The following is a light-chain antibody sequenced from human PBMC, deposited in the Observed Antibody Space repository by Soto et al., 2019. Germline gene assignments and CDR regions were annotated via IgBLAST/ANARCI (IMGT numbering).Light chain of an antibody. CDR1: QSVSSTY. J-gene: IGKJ2*01. Sequence: EIVLTQSPATLSLSPGERATLSCRASQSVSSTYFAWYQQKPGQAPRLLIYAASNRATGIPDKFSGSGSGADYSLTISRLEPEDSAVYYCHQYDKAPQTFGQGTKVDI. CDR3: HQYDKAPQT. V-gene: IGKV3-20*01. CDR2: AAS.